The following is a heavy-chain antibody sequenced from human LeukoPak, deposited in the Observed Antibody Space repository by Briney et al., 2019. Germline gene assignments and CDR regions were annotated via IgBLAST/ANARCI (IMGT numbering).Heavy chain of an antibody. CDR3: ARDRDCSSTSCYSDAFDI. Sequence: GGSLRLSCAASGFTVSSNYMSWVRQAPGKGMEWVSVIYSGGSTYYADSVKGRFTISRDNSKNTLYLQMNSLRAEDTAVYYCARDRDCSSTSCYSDAFDIWGQGTMVTVSS. J-gene: IGHJ3*02. D-gene: IGHD2-2*02. V-gene: IGHV3-53*01. CDR2: IYSGGST. CDR1: GFTVSSNY.